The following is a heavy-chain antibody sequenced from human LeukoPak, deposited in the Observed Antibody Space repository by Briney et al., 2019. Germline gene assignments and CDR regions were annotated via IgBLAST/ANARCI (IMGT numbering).Heavy chain of an antibody. V-gene: IGHV4-59*08. CDR1: GGSMSPYH. D-gene: IGHD6-19*01. Sequence: SETLSLTCTVSGGSMSPYHWGWIRQPPGKGLEWTGYIYYSGSTNYNPSLNSRVTISVDTSKNQFSLRPSSVTAADTAIYYCARAVSGSFDYWGQGTLVTVSS. J-gene: IGHJ4*02. CDR3: ARAVSGSFDY. CDR2: IYYSGST.